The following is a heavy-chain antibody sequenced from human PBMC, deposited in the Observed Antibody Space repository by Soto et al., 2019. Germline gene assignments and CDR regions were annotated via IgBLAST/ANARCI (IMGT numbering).Heavy chain of an antibody. V-gene: IGHV3-23*01. Sequence: LSLTCAASGFTFSSYAMSWVRQAPGKGLEWVSAISGSGGSTYYADSVKGRFTISRDNSKNTLYLQMNSLRAEDTAVYYCARRGKYYDSSGYSHYFDYWGQGTLVTVSS. CDR3: ARRGKYYDSSGYSHYFDY. J-gene: IGHJ4*02. CDR1: GFTFSSYA. CDR2: ISGSGGST. D-gene: IGHD3-22*01.